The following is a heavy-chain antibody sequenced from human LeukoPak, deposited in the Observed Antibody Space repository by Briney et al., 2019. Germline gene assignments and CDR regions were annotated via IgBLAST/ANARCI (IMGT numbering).Heavy chain of an antibody. V-gene: IGHV1-46*01. Sequence: ASVKVSCKASGYTLTSYYIHWVRQAPGQGLEWMGIIDPSGVTTNYAQNFQGRVTMTRGTSTSTVYMELSSLRSEDTAVYYCATPNNIDAFDMWGQGTMVTVSS. CDR2: IDPSGVTT. J-gene: IGHJ3*02. CDR1: GYTLTSYY. D-gene: IGHD1-14*01. CDR3: ATPNNIDAFDM.